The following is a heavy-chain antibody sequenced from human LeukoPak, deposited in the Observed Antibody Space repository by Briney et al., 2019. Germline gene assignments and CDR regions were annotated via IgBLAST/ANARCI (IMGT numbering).Heavy chain of an antibody. CDR3: AKDGSTYYDFWSGSRVFDY. V-gene: IGHV3-30*18. J-gene: IGHJ4*02. Sequence: GGPLRLSCAASGFTFSSYGMHWVRQAPGKGLEWVAVISYDGSNKYYADSVKGRFTISRDNSKNTLYLQMNSLRAEDTAVYYCAKDGSTYYDFWSGSRVFDYWGQGTLVTVSS. CDR2: ISYDGSNK. D-gene: IGHD3-3*01. CDR1: GFTFSSYG.